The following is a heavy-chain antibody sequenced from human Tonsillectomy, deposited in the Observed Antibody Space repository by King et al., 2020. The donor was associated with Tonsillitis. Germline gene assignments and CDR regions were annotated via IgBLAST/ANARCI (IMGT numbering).Heavy chain of an antibody. D-gene: IGHD3-22*01. CDR1: GGSISSSSYY. Sequence: QLQESGPGLVKPSETLSLTCTVSGGSISSSSYYWGWIRQPPGKGLEWIGSVYYSGSTYYNPSLRRRVTISVDMSKNEFSLKLSSVTAADTAVFFCARHPRGGLLLFGKDIQFDYWGQGTLVTVSS. CDR3: ARHPRGGLLLFGKDIQFDY. J-gene: IGHJ4*02. V-gene: IGHV4-39*01. CDR2: VYYSGST.